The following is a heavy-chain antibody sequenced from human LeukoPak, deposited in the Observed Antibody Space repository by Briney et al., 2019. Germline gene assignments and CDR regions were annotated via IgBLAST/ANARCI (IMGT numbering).Heavy chain of an antibody. CDR1: GFTFSSYW. V-gene: IGHV3-74*01. Sequence: GGSLRLSCAASGFTFSSYWMHWVRQAPGKGLVWVSRINSDGSSTSYADSVKGRFTISRDNAKNSLYLQMSSLRAEDTAVYYCASFGILVSWGAFDIWGQGTMVTVSS. J-gene: IGHJ3*02. D-gene: IGHD5/OR15-5a*01. CDR2: INSDGSST. CDR3: ASFGILVSWGAFDI.